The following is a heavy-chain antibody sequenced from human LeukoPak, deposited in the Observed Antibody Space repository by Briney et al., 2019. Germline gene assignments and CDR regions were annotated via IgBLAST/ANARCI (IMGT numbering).Heavy chain of an antibody. D-gene: IGHD2-2*01. CDR2: IYYSGST. Sequence: SQTLSLTCTVSGGSISSGGYYWSWIRQHPGKGLEWIGYIYYSGSTYYNPSLKSRVTISVDTSKNQFSLKLSSVTAADTAVYYCARVAGEVIVVVPAAYYFDYWGQGTLGTVSS. J-gene: IGHJ4*02. CDR1: GGSISSGGYY. V-gene: IGHV4-31*03. CDR3: ARVAGEVIVVVPAAYYFDY.